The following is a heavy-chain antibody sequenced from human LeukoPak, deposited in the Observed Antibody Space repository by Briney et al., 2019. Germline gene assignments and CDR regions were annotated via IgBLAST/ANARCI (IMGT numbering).Heavy chain of an antibody. CDR1: GFSLTNYW. CDR3: ARVDVLLATDLVRHTFVF. J-gene: IGHJ3*01. Sequence: GASLKTSLQAPGFSLTNYWIGWARPRPGKGLEWMGIIYPAGSESRCCPHFQGQVTMSSDKSTKTAYLQWSSLKDSDTAIYYCARVDVLLATDLVRHTFVFWGRGAVVRVSS. V-gene: IGHV5-51*01. CDR2: IYPAGSES. D-gene: IGHD5-18*01.